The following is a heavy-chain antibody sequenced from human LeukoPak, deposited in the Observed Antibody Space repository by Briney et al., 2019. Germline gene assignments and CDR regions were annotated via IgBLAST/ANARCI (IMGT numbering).Heavy chain of an antibody. CDR1: GFTFSSYA. D-gene: IGHD6-19*01. J-gene: IGHJ4*02. Sequence: PGGSLRLSCAASGFTFSSYAMSWVRQAPGKGLEWVSSISSSSSYIYYADSVKGRFTISRDNAKNSLYLQMNSLRAEDTAVYYCARGTVAGKTFDYWGQGTLVTVSS. V-gene: IGHV3-21*01. CDR2: ISSSSSYI. CDR3: ARGTVAGKTFDY.